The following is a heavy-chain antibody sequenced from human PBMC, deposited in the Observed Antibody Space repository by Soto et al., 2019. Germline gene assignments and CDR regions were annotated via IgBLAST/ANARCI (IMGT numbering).Heavy chain of an antibody. J-gene: IGHJ4*02. CDR1: GYPFTSYG. V-gene: IGHV1-18*04. D-gene: IGHD6-13*01. CDR2: ISAYTGDT. CDR3: ARDRPFSSSWEPMDH. Sequence: ASLKVSCKASGYPFTSYGISWVRQAPGQGLEWMGWISAYTGDTNYVQKFQGRVTITTDTSTSTAYMELRSLRSDDTALYYCARDRPFSSSWEPMDHWGQGTLVTVSS.